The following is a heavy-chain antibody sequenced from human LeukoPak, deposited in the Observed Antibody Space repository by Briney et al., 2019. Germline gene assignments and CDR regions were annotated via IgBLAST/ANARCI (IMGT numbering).Heavy chain of an antibody. D-gene: IGHD5-18*01. J-gene: IGHJ4*02. Sequence: PVGSLRLSCAASGFTFSSYEMNWVRQPPGKGLEWVSTISGSGDTSYYADSVKGRFTISRDNSKNTLYLQMNSLRAEDTALYYCAKAKTQAMVLPGNYWGQGTRVTVSS. V-gene: IGHV3-23*01. CDR1: GFTFSSYE. CDR2: ISGSGDTS. CDR3: AKAKTQAMVLPGNY.